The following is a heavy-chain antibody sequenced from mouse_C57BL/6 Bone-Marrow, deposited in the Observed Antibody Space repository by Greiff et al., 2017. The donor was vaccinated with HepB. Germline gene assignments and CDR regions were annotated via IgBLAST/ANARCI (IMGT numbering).Heavy chain of an antibody. Sequence: QVQLQQSGPELVKPGASVKISCKASGYAFSSSWMNWVKQRPGKGLEWIGRIYPGDGDTNYNGKFNGKATLTADKSSSTAYMQLSSLTSEDSAVYFCARWRGAMDYWGQGTSVTVSS. CDR2: IYPGDGDT. CDR1: GYAFSSSW. CDR3: ARWRGAMDY. J-gene: IGHJ4*01. V-gene: IGHV1-82*01.